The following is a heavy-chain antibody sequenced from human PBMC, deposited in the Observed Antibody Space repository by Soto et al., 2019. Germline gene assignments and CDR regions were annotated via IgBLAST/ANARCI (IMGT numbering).Heavy chain of an antibody. CDR3: ARASGWYAYGMDV. J-gene: IGHJ6*02. CDR2: IYHSGST. D-gene: IGHD6-19*01. Sequence: SETLSLTCTVSGGSISSSNWWSWVRQPPGKGLEWIGEIYHSGSTNCNPSLKSRVTISVDKSKNQFSLKLSSVTAADTAVYYCARASGWYAYGMDVWGQGTTVTVSS. V-gene: IGHV4-4*02. CDR1: GGSISSSNW.